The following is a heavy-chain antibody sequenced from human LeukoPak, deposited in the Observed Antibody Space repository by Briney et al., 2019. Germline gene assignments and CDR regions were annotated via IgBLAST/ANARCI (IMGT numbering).Heavy chain of an antibody. Sequence: PSETLSLTCTVSGGSVSSGSYYWSWLRQPPGKGLEWIGYIYYSGSTNYNPSLKSRVTISVDTSKNQFSLKLSSVTAADTAVYYCARGRRWSYSIAVAGDAFDIWGQGTMVTVSS. D-gene: IGHD6-19*01. V-gene: IGHV4-61*01. J-gene: IGHJ3*02. CDR3: ARGRRWSYSIAVAGDAFDI. CDR2: IYYSGST. CDR1: GGSVSSGSYY.